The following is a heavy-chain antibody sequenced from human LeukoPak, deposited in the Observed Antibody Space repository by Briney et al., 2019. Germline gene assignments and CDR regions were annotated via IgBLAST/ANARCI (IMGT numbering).Heavy chain of an antibody. CDR2: ISHDGSNQ. D-gene: IGHD3-22*01. J-gene: IGHJ3*02. Sequence: QTGGSLRLSCAASGFTFSNFGSHWVRQAPGKGLEWVALISHDGSNQYYPDSVKGRFTISRDNSENTLSLHMNSLRAEDTAMYYCAREGYYAFDIWGQGTVVTVSS. CDR3: AREGYYAFDI. CDR1: GFTFSNFG. V-gene: IGHV3-30-3*01.